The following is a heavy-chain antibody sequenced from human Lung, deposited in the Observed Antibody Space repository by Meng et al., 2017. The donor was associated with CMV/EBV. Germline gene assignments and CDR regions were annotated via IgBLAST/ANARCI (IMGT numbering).Heavy chain of an antibody. CDR1: GFTFGDYA. D-gene: IGHD7-27*01. CDR3: SITGEPNYYYYYGMDV. CDR2: IRSKAYGGTT. Sequence: SXTASGFTFGDYAMSWVRQAPGKGLEWVGFIRSKAYGGTTEYAASVKGRFTISRDDSKSIAYLQMNSLKTEDTAVYYCSITGEPNYYYYYGMDVWGQGTTVXVSS. V-gene: IGHV3-49*04. J-gene: IGHJ6*02.